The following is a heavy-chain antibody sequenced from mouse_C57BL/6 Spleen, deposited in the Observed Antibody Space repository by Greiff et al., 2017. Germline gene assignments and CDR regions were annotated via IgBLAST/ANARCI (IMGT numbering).Heavy chain of an antibody. Sequence: QVQLQQPGAELVMPGASVKLSCKASGYTFTSYWMHWVKQRPGQGLEWIGEIDPSDSYTNYNQKFKGKSTLTVDKSSSTAYMQLSSLTSEDSAVXYCARGYFDVWGTGTTVTVSS. CDR2: IDPSDSYT. V-gene: IGHV1-69*01. CDR1: GYTFTSYW. J-gene: IGHJ1*03. CDR3: ARGYFDV.